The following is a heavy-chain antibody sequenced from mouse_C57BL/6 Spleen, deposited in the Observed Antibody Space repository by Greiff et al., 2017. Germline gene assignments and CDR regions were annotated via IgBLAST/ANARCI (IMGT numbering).Heavy chain of an antibody. J-gene: IGHJ3*01. Sequence: EVQLQQSGPELVKPGASVKISCKASGSTFPDYYMNWVKQSHGKSLDWIGDINPNNGGTSYNKKFKGKATLTVDKSSSTAYMERRSLTSEDSAVYYCARDGYYRVSFAYWGQGTLVTVSA. CDR2: INPNNGGT. V-gene: IGHV1-26*01. CDR1: GSTFPDYY. D-gene: IGHD2-3*01. CDR3: ARDGYYRVSFAY.